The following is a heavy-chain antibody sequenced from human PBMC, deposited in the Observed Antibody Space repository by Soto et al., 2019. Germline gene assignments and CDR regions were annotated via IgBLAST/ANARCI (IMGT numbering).Heavy chain of an antibody. J-gene: IGHJ4*02. Sequence: ASVKVSCKASGGTFSSYTISWVRQAPGQGLEWMGRIIPILGIANYAQKFQGRVTITADKSTSTAYMELSSLRSEDTAVYYFALDIVVVPAAVAEYYFDYWGQGTLVTVSS. D-gene: IGHD2-2*03. CDR1: GGTFSSYT. CDR2: IIPILGIA. V-gene: IGHV1-69*02. CDR3: ALDIVVVPAAVAEYYFDY.